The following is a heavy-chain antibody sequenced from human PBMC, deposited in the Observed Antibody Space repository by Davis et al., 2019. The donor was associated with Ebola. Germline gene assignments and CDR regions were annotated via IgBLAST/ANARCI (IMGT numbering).Heavy chain of an antibody. CDR1: GMVFSTYE. V-gene: IGHV3-21*06. Sequence: GESLKISCVASGMVFSTYEMNWVRQAPGKGLEWVSSISSSSHYIYYADSVRGRFTISRDNAKNSLYLQMASLTLGDAGIYYCARETSGDVWGPGTLVTVSS. J-gene: IGHJ4*02. D-gene: IGHD6-6*01. CDR2: ISSSSHYI. CDR3: ARETSGDV.